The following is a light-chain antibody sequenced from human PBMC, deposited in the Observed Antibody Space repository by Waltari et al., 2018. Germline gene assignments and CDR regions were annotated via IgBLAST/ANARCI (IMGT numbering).Light chain of an antibody. V-gene: IGLV2-8*01. CDR1: SSDVGGYNY. J-gene: IGLJ2*01. Sequence: QSALTQPPSASGSPGQSVTISCTGTSSDVGGYNYVSWYQQHPGKAPKLMIYEVSKRPSGVPDRFSDSKSGNTASLTVSGLQADDEADYYCSSYAGSNAHVVFGGGTKLTVL. CDR2: EVS. CDR3: SSYAGSNAHVV.